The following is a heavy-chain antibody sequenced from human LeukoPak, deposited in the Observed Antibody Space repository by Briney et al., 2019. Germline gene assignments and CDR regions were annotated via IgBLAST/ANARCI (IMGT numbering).Heavy chain of an antibody. CDR3: ARDNSGYSYGLFDY. CDR2: IIPIFGTA. V-gene: IGHV1-69*01. CDR1: GGTFSSYA. Sequence: SVKVSCKASGGTFSSYAISWVRQAPGQGLEWMGGIIPIFGTANYAQKFQGRVTITADESTSTAYMELSSLRSEDTAVYYCARDNSGYSYGLFDYWGQGTLVTVSS. J-gene: IGHJ4*02. D-gene: IGHD5-18*01.